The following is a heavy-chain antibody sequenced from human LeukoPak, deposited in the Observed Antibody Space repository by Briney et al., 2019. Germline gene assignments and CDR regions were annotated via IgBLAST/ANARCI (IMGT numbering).Heavy chain of an antibody. CDR2: IYYSGST. Sequence: PSETLSLTCTVSGGSISSYYWSWIRQPPGKGLEWIGYIYYSGSTNYNPSLKSRVTISVDTSKNQFSLKLSSVTAADTAVYYCAREKYSSSSSAFDIWGQGTMVTVSS. J-gene: IGHJ3*02. D-gene: IGHD6-6*01. CDR3: AREKYSSSSSAFDI. CDR1: GGSISSYY. V-gene: IGHV4-59*01.